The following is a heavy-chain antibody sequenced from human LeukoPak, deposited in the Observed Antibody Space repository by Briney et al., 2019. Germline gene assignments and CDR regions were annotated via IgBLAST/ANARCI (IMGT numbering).Heavy chain of an antibody. J-gene: IGHJ4*02. D-gene: IGHD5-12*01. CDR2: ISSSGSTI. Sequence: PGGSLRLSCAASGFTFSSYWMSWVRQAPGKGLEGVSYISSSGSTIYYADSVKGRFTISRDNAKNSLYLQMNSLRAEDTAVYYCARAPLRLPLDYWGQGTLVTVSS. CDR1: GFTFSSYW. CDR3: ARAPLRLPLDY. V-gene: IGHV3-48*04.